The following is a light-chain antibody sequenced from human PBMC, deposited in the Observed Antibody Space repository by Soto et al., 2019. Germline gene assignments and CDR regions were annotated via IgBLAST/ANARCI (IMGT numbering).Light chain of an antibody. V-gene: IGKV3-20*01. Sequence: EILLTQSPGTLSLSPGERATISCRASQSVSNNYLAWYQQKPGEAPRRLIYGASSRATGIPDRLSGSGSGTDFTLTIRRLEPEDFAVYYCQQYSTSPTFGEGTRLEIK. CDR3: QQYSTSPT. CDR2: GAS. CDR1: QSVSNNY. J-gene: IGKJ5*01.